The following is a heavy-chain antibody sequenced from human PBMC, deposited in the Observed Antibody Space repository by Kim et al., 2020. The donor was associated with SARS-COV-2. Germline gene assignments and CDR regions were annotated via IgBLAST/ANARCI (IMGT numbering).Heavy chain of an antibody. CDR2: VYSSGYT. CDR1: GASINSGNSY. V-gene: IGHV4-31*03. CDR3: AKLAVDCGTNSCSNWF. D-gene: IGHD2-21*01. Sequence: SETLSLTCSVTGASINSGNSYWTWVRHHPRKGLEWIGYVYSSGYTDYNSSLKSRVVISLDTSNNQFSLKLASVTAADTAVYYCAKLAVDCGTNSCSNWF. J-gene: IGHJ5*01.